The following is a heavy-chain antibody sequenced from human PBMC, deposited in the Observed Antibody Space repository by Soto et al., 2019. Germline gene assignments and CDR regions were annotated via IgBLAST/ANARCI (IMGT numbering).Heavy chain of an antibody. J-gene: IGHJ6*02. Sequence: ASVKVFCKASGYTFTSYDMNWVRQATGEGLEWMGWMNPNSGNTGYAQKFQGRVTMTKNTSISTAYMELSSLRSEDTAVYYCARGGYRDYDFWSGYPAAYYYYGMDVWGQGTTVTVSS. CDR3: ARGGYRDYDFWSGYPAAYYYYGMDV. CDR2: MNPNSGNT. CDR1: GYTFTSYD. D-gene: IGHD3-3*01. V-gene: IGHV1-8*01.